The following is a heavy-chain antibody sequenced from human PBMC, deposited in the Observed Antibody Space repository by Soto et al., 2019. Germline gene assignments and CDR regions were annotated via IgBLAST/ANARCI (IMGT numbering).Heavy chain of an antibody. V-gene: IGHV3-7*01. D-gene: IGHD6-13*01. CDR2: IKQDGSEK. CDR3: ARGGGRQQLVLNFDY. CDR1: GFTFSSYW. J-gene: IGHJ4*02. Sequence: WSLRLSCAASGFTFSSYWMSWVRQAPGKGLEWVANIKQDGSEKYYVDSVKGRFTISRDNAKNSLYLQMNSLRAEDTAVYYCARGGGRQQLVLNFDYWGQGTLVTVSS.